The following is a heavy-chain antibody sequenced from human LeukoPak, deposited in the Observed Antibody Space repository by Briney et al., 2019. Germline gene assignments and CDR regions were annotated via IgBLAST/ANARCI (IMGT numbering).Heavy chain of an antibody. CDR2: INHSGST. Sequence: SETLSLTCAVYGGSFSGYYWSWIRQPPGKGLEWIGEINHSGSTNYNPSLKSRVTISVDTSKNQFSLKLSSVTAADTAVYYCARSGSGWYFDYWGQGTLVTVSP. V-gene: IGHV4-34*01. J-gene: IGHJ4*02. CDR3: ARSGSGWYFDY. CDR1: GGSFSGYY. D-gene: IGHD6-19*01.